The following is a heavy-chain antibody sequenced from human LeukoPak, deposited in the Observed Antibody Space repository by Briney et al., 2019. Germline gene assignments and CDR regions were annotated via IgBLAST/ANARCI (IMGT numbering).Heavy chain of an antibody. CDR3: ARAPAEIGGYYPEYFRH. CDR2: IKSDGST. V-gene: IGHV3-74*01. D-gene: IGHD3-22*01. Sequence: PGGSLRLSYAASGFTFSRYWMHWVRQAPGKGLVWVSRIKSDGSTNYADSVKGRFTISRDNAKNTVSLQMNSLRAEDTGVYYCARAPAEIGGYYPEYFRHWGQGTLVTVSS. J-gene: IGHJ1*01. CDR1: GFTFSRYW.